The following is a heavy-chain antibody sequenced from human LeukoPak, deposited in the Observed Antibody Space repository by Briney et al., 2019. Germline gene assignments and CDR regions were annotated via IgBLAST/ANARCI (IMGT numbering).Heavy chain of an antibody. CDR1: GGSISSSSYY. V-gene: IGHV4-39*01. CDR2: IYYSGST. J-gene: IGHJ5*01. D-gene: IGHD3-3*01. CDR3: ARVSYDFWSGSHWFDS. Sequence: ASETLSLTCTVSGGSISSSSYYWGWIRQPPGKGLEWIGSIYYSGSTYYNPSLKSRVTTSVDTSKNQFSLKLSSVTAADTAVYYCARVSYDFWSGSHWFDSWGQGTLVTVSS.